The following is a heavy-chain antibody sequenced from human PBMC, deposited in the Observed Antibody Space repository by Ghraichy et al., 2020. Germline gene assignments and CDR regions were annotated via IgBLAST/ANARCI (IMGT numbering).Heavy chain of an antibody. Sequence: GESLNISCAASGFSVRSYGMHWVRQAPGKGLEWVAFMRYDGEDKYYADSVKGRFTISRDSSRNTLFLQMNSLRVDDTSIYYCAKDRGEWLFDYWGQGTLVTVSS. CDR2: MRYDGEDK. D-gene: IGHD3-3*01. CDR3: AKDRGEWLFDY. V-gene: IGHV3-30*02. CDR1: GFSVRSYG. J-gene: IGHJ4*02.